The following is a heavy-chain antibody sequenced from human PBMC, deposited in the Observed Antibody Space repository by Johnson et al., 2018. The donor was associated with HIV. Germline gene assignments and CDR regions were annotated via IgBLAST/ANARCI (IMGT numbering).Heavy chain of an antibody. V-gene: IGHV3-20*04. CDR1: GFTFDDYG. CDR3: AREGARITSCGVVTPSAFDI. J-gene: IGHJ3*02. CDR2: INWNGGST. D-gene: IGHD3-3*01. Sequence: VQLVESGGGVVRPGGSLRLSCAASGFTFDDYGMSWVRQAPGKGLEWVSGINWNGGSTGYADSVKGRFTISRDNAKKSLFLQMNSLRVEDTAVYYCAREGARITSCGVVTPSAFDIWGQGTMVTVSS.